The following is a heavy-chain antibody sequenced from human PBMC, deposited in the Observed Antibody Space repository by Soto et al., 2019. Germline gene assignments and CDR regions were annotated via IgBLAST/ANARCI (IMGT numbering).Heavy chain of an antibody. CDR2: INHSGST. V-gene: IGHV4-34*01. CDR1: GGSFSGYY. CDR3: ARGVANSSSWYVPLWPYYYGMDV. D-gene: IGHD6-13*01. Sequence: SETLSLTCAVYGGSFSGYYWSWIRQPPGKGLEWIGEINHSGSTNYNPSLKSRVTISVDTSKNQFSLKLSSVTAADTAVYYCARGVANSSSWYVPLWPYYYGMDVWGQGTTVTVSS. J-gene: IGHJ6*02.